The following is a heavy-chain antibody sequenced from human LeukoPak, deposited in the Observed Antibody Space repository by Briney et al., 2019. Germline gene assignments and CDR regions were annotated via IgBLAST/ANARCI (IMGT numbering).Heavy chain of an antibody. CDR1: GDSLSSGDYY. J-gene: IGHJ4*02. CDR2: IYYSGST. V-gene: IGHV4-30-4*01. D-gene: IGHD3-22*01. CDR3: ARCSGYYPHFDY. Sequence: PSETLSLTCTVSGDSLSSGDYYWSWIRQPPGKGLEWIGYIYYSGSTYYNPSLKSRLTISLDTSKNQFSLKLSSVTAADTAVYYCARCSGYYPHFDYWGQGTLVTVSS.